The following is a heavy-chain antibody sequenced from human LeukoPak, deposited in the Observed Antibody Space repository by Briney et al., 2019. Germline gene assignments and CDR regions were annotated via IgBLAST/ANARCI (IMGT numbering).Heavy chain of an antibody. CDR3: AGLPREYCSGGSCYREGGMDV. Sequence: SETLSLTCTVSGGSVSSGGYFWTWIRQHPGKGLEWIGYIYYSGNTYYNPSLTSRITITVDTAKNQFSLKLSSVTAADTAVYYCAGLPREYCSGGSCYREGGMDVWGQGTTVTVSS. CDR1: GGSVSSGGYF. CDR2: IYYSGNT. J-gene: IGHJ6*02. D-gene: IGHD2-15*01. V-gene: IGHV4-31*03.